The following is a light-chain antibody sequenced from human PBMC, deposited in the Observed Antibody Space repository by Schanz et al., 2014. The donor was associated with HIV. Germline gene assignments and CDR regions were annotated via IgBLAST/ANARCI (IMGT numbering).Light chain of an antibody. J-gene: IGLJ2*01. Sequence: QSVLTQSPSASGTPGQRVTISCSGSSSNIGSNTVNWYQQLPGTAPNLLISRNNQRPSGVPDRFSGSKSGSSASLAITGLQAGDEADYYCQSSDSSLSAVVFGGGTKLTVL. V-gene: IGLV1-44*01. CDR1: SSNIGSNT. CDR3: QSSDSSLSAVV. CDR2: RNN.